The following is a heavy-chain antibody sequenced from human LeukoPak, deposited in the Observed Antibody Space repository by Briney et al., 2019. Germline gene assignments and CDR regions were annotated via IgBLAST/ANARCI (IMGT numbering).Heavy chain of an antibody. J-gene: IGHJ4*02. CDR1: GFTFSSYA. Sequence: GGSLRLSCAASGFTFSSYAMSWVRQAAGKGLEWVSGISGSGGSAYYADSVKGRFTISRDNSKNTLFLQMNSLRAEDTAVYYCAKDALISFRGAWSQSDYWGQGTLVTVSS. V-gene: IGHV3-23*01. CDR3: AKDALISFRGAWSQSDY. D-gene: IGHD3-16*02. CDR2: ISGSGGSA.